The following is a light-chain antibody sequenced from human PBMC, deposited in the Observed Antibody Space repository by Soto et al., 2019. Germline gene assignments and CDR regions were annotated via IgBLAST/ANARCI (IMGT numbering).Light chain of an antibody. V-gene: IGKV3-20*01. CDR1: QSVSSAY. Sequence: EIGLTQSPGTLSLSPGEIATLSCRASQSVSSAYLAWYQQIPGQAPRLLIYGASSRATGIPDRFSGSGSGTDFTLTISGLEPEDFAVYYCQQSGSSFYTFGQGTKVEIK. J-gene: IGKJ2*01. CDR2: GAS. CDR3: QQSGSSFYT.